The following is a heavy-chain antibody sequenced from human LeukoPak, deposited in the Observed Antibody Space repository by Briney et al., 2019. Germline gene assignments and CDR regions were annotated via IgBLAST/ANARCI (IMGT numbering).Heavy chain of an antibody. CDR2: ISSSSSYI. V-gene: IGHV3-21*04. Sequence: GGSLRLSCAASGFTFSSYEMNWVRQAPGKGLGWVSYISSSSSYIYYAASVKGRFTISRDNSKNTLYLQMNSRRAEDTAVYYCAKYPVRNSGSNYYYMDVWGKGTTVTVSS. J-gene: IGHJ6*03. CDR3: AKYPVRNSGSNYYYMDV. CDR1: GFTFSSYE. D-gene: IGHD6-19*01.